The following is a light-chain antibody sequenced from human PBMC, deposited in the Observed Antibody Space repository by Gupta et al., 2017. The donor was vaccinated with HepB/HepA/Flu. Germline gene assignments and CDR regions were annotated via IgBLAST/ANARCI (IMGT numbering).Light chain of an antibody. CDR3: QQRSSFFT. V-gene: IGKV3-11*01. CDR1: QSVSSY. CDR2: DAS. J-gene: IGKJ3*01. Sequence: EIVLTQSPATLSLSPGDRATLSYRASQSVSSYLAWYQQKPGQAPRLLIYDASNRATGIPARFSGSGSGTDFTLTISSLEPEDFAVYYCQQRSSFFTFGPGTKVAIK.